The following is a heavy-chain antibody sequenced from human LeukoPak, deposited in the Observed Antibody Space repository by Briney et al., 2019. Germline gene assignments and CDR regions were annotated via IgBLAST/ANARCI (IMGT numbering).Heavy chain of an antibody. V-gene: IGHV3-9*01. CDR1: GFTFDDYA. CDR3: AKDTYSSSWNYFDY. Sequence: GGSLRLSCAASGFTFDDYAMHWVRQAPGEGLEWVSGISWNSGSIGYGDSVKGRFTISRDNAKNSLYLQMNSLRAEDTALYYCAKDTYSSSWNYFDYWGQGTLVTVSS. CDR2: ISWNSGSI. D-gene: IGHD6-13*01. J-gene: IGHJ4*02.